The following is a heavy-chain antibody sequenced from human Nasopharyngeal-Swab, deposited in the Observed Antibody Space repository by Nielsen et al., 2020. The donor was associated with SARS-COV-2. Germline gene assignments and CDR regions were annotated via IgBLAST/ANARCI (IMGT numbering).Heavy chain of an antibody. CDR1: GYTFTSYA. CDR3: ARDLISGYEAYYYGMDV. CDR2: INAGNGNT. V-gene: IGHV1-3*01. Sequence: ASVKVSCKASGYTFTSYAMHWVRQAPGQRLEWMGWINAGNGNTKYSQKFQGRVTITRDTSASTAYMELSSLRSEDTAVYYCARDLISGYEAYYYGMDVWGQGTTVTVSS. D-gene: IGHD5-12*01. J-gene: IGHJ6*02.